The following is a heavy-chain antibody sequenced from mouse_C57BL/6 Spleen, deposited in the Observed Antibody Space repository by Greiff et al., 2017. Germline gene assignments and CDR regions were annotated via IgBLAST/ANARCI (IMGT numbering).Heavy chain of an antibody. J-gene: IGHJ4*01. CDR2: IYPGDGDT. CDR1: GYAFSSSW. Sequence: VQLQQSGPELVKPGASVKISCKASGYAFSSSWMNWVKQRPGKGLEWIGRIYPGDGDTNYNGKFKGKATLTADTSSSTAYMQLSSLTSEDSAVYFCARSRYGYYEAMDYWGQGTSVTVSS. CDR3: ARSRYGYYEAMDY. D-gene: IGHD2-3*01. V-gene: IGHV1-82*01.